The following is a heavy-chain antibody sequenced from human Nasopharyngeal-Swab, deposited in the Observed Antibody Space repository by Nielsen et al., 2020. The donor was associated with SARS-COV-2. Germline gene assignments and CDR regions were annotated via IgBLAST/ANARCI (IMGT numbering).Heavy chain of an antibody. CDR2: LSGTGEST. V-gene: IGHV3-23*01. Sequence: VRQAPGKGLEWVSTLSGTGESTYYADSVTGRFAISRDNSNNTLYLQMHGLRAEDTAIYFCAKAWAAAGLSFYYHMDVWGKGITVTVSS. D-gene: IGHD6-13*01. CDR3: AKAWAAAGLSFYYHMDV. J-gene: IGHJ6*03.